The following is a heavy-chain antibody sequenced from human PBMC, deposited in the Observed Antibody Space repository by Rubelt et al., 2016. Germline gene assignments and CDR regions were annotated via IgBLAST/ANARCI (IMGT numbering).Heavy chain of an antibody. D-gene: IGHD3-16*01. CDR3: ARDSEFSFGPYTYYYAIDV. CDR1: SSYV. CDR2: ISSNGNIK. V-gene: IGHV3-30*04. Sequence: SSYVLHWVRQAPGKGLEWVAVISSNGNIKYYADSVNGRFTISRDNSKNTLFLHMNSLRAEDTAVYYWARDSEFSFGPYTYYYAIDVWGLGTTFTVSS. J-gene: IGHJ6*02.